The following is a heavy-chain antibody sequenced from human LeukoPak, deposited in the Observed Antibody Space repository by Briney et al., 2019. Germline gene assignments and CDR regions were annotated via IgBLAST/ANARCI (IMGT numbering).Heavy chain of an antibody. V-gene: IGHV1-69*04. CDR1: GGTFSNYA. Sequence: ASVKVSCKASGGTFSNYAISWVRQAPGQGLEWMGRIIPILDIANYAQRFQGRVTITADKSTSTAYMELSSLRSEDTAVYYCARRHFGSGLVYYFDYWGQGTLVTVSS. CDR2: IIPILDIA. CDR3: ARRHFGSGLVYYFDY. J-gene: IGHJ4*02. D-gene: IGHD3-10*01.